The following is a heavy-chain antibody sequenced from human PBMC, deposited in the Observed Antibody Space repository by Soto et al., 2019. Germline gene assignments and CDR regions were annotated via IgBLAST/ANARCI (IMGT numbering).Heavy chain of an antibody. D-gene: IGHD6-6*01. Sequence: SVTLSLTRTVSGSSDSSDDWSWIRQPPGKGLEWIGYIYYSGSTNYNPSLKSRVTISVDTSKNQFSLKLSSVTAADTAVYYCARDRTAAPPFDYYYGMDVWGKGTTVSVS. J-gene: IGHJ6*04. CDR2: IYYSGST. CDR3: ARDRTAAPPFDYYYGMDV. V-gene: IGHV4-59*02. CDR1: GSSDSSDD.